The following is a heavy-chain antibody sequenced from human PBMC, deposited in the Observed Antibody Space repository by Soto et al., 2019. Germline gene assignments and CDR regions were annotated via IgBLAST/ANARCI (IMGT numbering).Heavy chain of an antibody. CDR2: ISSSGTTI. CDR1: GFTFSDYY. D-gene: IGHD3-16*02. Sequence: QGQLGESGGGLAKPGGSLRLSCAASGFTFSDYYMSWIRQAPGKGLEWVSYISSSGTTIYYSDSVKGRFTISRDNARNSLFLQMNSLRAEDTAVYYCAKGYVLGRYRPSMDVWGHGTTVTVSS. J-gene: IGHJ6*02. CDR3: AKGYVLGRYRPSMDV. V-gene: IGHV3-11*01.